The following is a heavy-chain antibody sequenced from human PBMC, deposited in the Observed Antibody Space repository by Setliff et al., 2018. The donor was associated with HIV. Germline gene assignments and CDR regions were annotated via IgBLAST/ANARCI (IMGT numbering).Heavy chain of an antibody. Sequence: SETLSLTCTVSGGSISSNNYYWGWIRQPPGKGLEWIGSINYSGSTYQNPSLKSRVTISVDTSKNQYSLKLSAVTAADTALYYCARVGVDVVRHYYYYMDVWGKGTTVTVSS. CDR1: GGSISSNNYY. CDR2: INYSGST. D-gene: IGHD3-10*01. CDR3: ARVGVDVVRHYYYYMDV. V-gene: IGHV4-39*01. J-gene: IGHJ6*03.